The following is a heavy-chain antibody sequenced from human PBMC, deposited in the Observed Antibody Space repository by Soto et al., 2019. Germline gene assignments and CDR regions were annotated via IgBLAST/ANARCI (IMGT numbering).Heavy chain of an antibody. J-gene: IGHJ4*02. V-gene: IGHV3-48*02. CDR1: GFTFSSYS. CDR3: AKPRSGSHGGCFDY. Sequence: EVQLVQSGGGLVQPGGSLRLSCAASGFTFSSYSMNWVRQAPGKGLEWVSYISSSSDTIYYADSVKGRFTISRDTAKNSLYLQMNSLRDEDTAVYYCAKPRSGSHGGCFDYWGQGTLVTVSS. D-gene: IGHD1-26*01. CDR2: ISSSSDTI.